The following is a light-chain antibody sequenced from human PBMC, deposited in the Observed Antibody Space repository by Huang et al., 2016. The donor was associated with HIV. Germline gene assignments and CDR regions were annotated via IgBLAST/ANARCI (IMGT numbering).Light chain of an antibody. CDR2: DAS. CDR1: QSINSW. Sequence: DIQMTQSPSTLSASVGDTVTITCRASQSINSWVAWYQQKPGKAPKLLIYDASSLESGFPSTFAGSGSGTDFSLTISSLQPDHFATYYCQQYDSYPWTFGQGTKVEIK. CDR3: QQYDSYPWT. J-gene: IGKJ1*01. V-gene: IGKV1-5*01.